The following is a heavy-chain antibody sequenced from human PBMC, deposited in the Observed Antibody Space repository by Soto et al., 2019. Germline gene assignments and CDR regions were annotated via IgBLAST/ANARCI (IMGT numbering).Heavy chain of an antibody. J-gene: IGHJ4*02. CDR3: ARDRSFPYSSSWSDY. V-gene: IGHV1-18*01. CDR2: ISAYNGNT. CDR1: GYTFTSYG. Sequence: ASVKVSCKASGYTFTSYGISWVRQAPGQGLEWMGWISAYNGNTNYAQKLQGRVTMTTDTSTSTAYMELRSLRSDDTAVYYCARDRSFPYSSSWSDYWGQGTLVTVSS. D-gene: IGHD6-13*01.